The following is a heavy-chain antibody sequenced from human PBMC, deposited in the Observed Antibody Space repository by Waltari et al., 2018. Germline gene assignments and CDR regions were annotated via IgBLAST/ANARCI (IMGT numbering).Heavy chain of an antibody. CDR1: GYSISSSSYY. CDR3: ARGAGQWLPPGY. J-gene: IGHJ4*02. D-gene: IGHD6-19*01. Sequence: QVQLQESGPGLVKPSETLSLTCAVSGYSISSSSYYWGWIRQPPGKGLEWIGSIYYSGSPYYNPSLKSRVTISVDTSKNQFSLKLSSVTAADTAVYYCARGAGQWLPPGYWGQGTLVTVSS. CDR2: IYYSGSP. V-gene: IGHV4-39*07.